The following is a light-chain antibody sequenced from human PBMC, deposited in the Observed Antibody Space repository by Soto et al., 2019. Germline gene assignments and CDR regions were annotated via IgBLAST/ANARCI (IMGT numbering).Light chain of an antibody. J-gene: IGKJ1*01. CDR3: QQYNSFSRT. CDR2: KAS. Sequence: DIQMTQSPSTLSASVGDRVTIACRASQSINSWLAWYQQKPGKAPNLLIYKASSLESGVPSRFSGSGSGTEFTLTISSLQPDDFATYYCQQYNSFSRTFGQGTKV. V-gene: IGKV1-5*03. CDR1: QSINSW.